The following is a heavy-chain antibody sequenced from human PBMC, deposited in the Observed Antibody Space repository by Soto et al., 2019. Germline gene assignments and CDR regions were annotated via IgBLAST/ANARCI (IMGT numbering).Heavy chain of an antibody. D-gene: IGHD2-15*01. V-gene: IGHV1-69*01. CDR3: ARRYCSGGSCYLTYYYYYGMDV. Sequence: QVQLVQSGAEVKKPGSSVKVSCKASGGTFSSYAISWVRQAPGQGLEWMGGIIPIFGTANYAQKFQGRVTITADESTSTAYMELSSLRSEDTAVYYCARRYCSGGSCYLTYYYYYGMDVWGQGTTVTVSS. J-gene: IGHJ6*02. CDR2: IIPIFGTA. CDR1: GGTFSSYA.